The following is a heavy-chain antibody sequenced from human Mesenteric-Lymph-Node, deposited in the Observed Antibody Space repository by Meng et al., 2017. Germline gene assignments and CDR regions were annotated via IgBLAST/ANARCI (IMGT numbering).Heavy chain of an antibody. Sequence: GQLVHTGSELRKPGASGKVSRMAPASTFSNYDINWVRQAPGQGLAWMGWINTKTGNPTYAQGFTGRFVFSLDTSVSTAHLHISTLAPEDTAVYYCATTGGGFDYWGQGTLVTVSS. CDR2: INTKTGNP. D-gene: IGHD2-8*02. CDR1: ASTFSNYD. V-gene: IGHV7-4-1*02. CDR3: ATTGGGFDY. J-gene: IGHJ4*02.